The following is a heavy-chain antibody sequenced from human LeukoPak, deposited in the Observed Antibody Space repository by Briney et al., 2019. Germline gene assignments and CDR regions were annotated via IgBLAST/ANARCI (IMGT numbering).Heavy chain of an antibody. V-gene: IGHV1-18*01. Sequence: AAVKVSCKASGYTFTSYGISWVRQAPGQGLEWVGWISAYNGNTNYAQKLQGRVTMTTDTSTSTAYMELRSLRSDDTAVYYCATEEYSYGYDWFDPWGQGTPVTVSS. CDR1: GYTFTSYG. J-gene: IGHJ5*02. CDR2: ISAYNGNT. D-gene: IGHD5-18*01. CDR3: ATEEYSYGYDWFDP.